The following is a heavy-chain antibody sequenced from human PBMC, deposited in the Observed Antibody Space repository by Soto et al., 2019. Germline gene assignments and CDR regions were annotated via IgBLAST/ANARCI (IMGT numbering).Heavy chain of an antibody. D-gene: IGHD6-13*01. Sequence: QVQLQESGPGLVKPSQTLSLTCTVSGGSISSGGYYWSWIRQHPGKGLEWIGYIYYSGSTYYNPSLTSRVTISVDTSKNQFSLKLSSVTAADTAVYYCARDRAGVGYDGMDVWGQGTTVTGSS. V-gene: IGHV4-31*03. J-gene: IGHJ6*02. CDR1: GGSISSGGYY. CDR2: IYYSGST. CDR3: ARDRAGVGYDGMDV.